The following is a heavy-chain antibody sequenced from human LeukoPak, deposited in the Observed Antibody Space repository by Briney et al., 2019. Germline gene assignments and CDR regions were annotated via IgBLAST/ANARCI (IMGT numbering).Heavy chain of an antibody. D-gene: IGHD3-3*01. CDR2: INHSGST. V-gene: IGHV4-34*01. CDR3: ARYFDFWSGYYSDYYYGMDV. Sequence: SETLSLTCAVYGGSFSGYYWSWIRQPPGKGLEWIGEINHSGSTNYNPSLKSRVTISVDTSKNQFSLKLSSVTAADTAVYYCARYFDFWSGYYSDYYYGMDVWGQGTTVTVSS. CDR1: GGSFSGYY. J-gene: IGHJ6*02.